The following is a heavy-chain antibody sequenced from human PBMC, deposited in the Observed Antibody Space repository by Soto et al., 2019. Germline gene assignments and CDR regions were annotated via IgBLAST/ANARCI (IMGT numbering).Heavy chain of an antibody. CDR2: MYYGGRT. Sequence: SETLSLTCSVSGGSVNNDNYYWSWIRQPPGTGLEWIGYMYYGGRTNYNPSLKSRVTISVDTSKMQVSLKLSSVTAADTAVYFCARGTPSPLIVRSSRGPWFDPWGQGTLVTVSS. CDR3: ARGTPSPLIVRSSRGPWFDP. CDR1: GGSVNNDNYY. J-gene: IGHJ5*02. D-gene: IGHD2-15*01. V-gene: IGHV4-61*01.